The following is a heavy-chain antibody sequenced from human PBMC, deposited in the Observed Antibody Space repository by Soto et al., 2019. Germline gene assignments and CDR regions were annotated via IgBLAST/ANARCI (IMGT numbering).Heavy chain of an antibody. V-gene: IGHV4-39*01. J-gene: IGHJ4*02. Sequence: QLQLQESGPGLVKPSETLSLTCTVSGGSISSSSYYWGWIRQPPGKGLEWIGSIYYSGSTYYNPSLKSRVTISVDTSKNQFSLKLSSVTAADTAVYYCARHYYDILTGYPYPVDYWGQGTLVTVSS. CDR1: GGSISSSSYY. CDR2: IYYSGST. D-gene: IGHD3-9*01. CDR3: ARHYYDILTGYPYPVDY.